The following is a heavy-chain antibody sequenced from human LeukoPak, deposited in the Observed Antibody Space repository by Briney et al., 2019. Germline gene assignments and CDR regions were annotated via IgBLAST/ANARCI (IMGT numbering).Heavy chain of an antibody. Sequence: GGSLRLSCAASGFTFSSYGMHWVRQAPGKGLVWVSRINSDGSSTSYADSVKGRFTISRDNAKNTLYLQMNSLRAEDTAVYYCARDHRGDYFDYWGQGTLVTVSS. CDR2: INSDGSST. CDR3: ARDHRGDYFDY. CDR1: GFTFSSYG. V-gene: IGHV3-74*01. D-gene: IGHD5-24*01. J-gene: IGHJ4*02.